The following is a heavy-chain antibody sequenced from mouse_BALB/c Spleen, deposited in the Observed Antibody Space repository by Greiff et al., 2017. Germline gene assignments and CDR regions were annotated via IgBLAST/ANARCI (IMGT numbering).Heavy chain of an antibody. CDR1: GFNIKDYY. V-gene: IGHV14-1*02. Sequence: EVKLMESGAELVRPGALVKLSCKASGFNIKDYYMHWVKQRPEQGLEWIGWIDPENGNTIYDPKFQGKASITADTSSNTAYLQLSSLTSEDTAVYYCASPTARYFDVWGAGTTVTVSS. CDR2: IDPENGNT. CDR3: ASPTARYFDV. J-gene: IGHJ1*01. D-gene: IGHD1-2*01.